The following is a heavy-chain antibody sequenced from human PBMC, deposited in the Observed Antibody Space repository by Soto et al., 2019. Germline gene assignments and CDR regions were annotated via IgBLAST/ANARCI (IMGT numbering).Heavy chain of an antibody. CDR3: AAPIAAAGSPWGSDHGMDV. CDR2: ISGYGGST. J-gene: IGHJ6*02. V-gene: IGHV3-23*01. Sequence: VQLLESGGGLVQPGGSLRLSCAASGFTFSTYVMSWVRQAPGKGLEWVSGISGYGGSTYYADSVKGRFTISRDNSKNTLYLRMDSLRAEDTAVYYCAAPIAAAGSPWGSDHGMDVWGQGTTVTVSS. CDR1: GFTFSTYV. D-gene: IGHD6-13*01.